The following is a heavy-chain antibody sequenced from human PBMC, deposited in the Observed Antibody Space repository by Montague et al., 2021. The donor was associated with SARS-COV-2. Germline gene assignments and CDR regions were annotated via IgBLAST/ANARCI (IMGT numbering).Heavy chain of an antibody. CDR3: ARLNFRITIFGVVRSRVFDY. CDR1: GGSISSSSYY. Sequence: SETLSLTCTVSGGSISSSSYYWGWIRQPPGKGLEWIGSIYYSGSTYYNPSLKSRVTISVDTSKNQFSLKLSSVTAAGTAVYYCARLNFRITIFGVVRSRVFDYWGQGTLVTVSS. V-gene: IGHV4-39*01. CDR2: IYYSGST. D-gene: IGHD3-3*01. J-gene: IGHJ4*02.